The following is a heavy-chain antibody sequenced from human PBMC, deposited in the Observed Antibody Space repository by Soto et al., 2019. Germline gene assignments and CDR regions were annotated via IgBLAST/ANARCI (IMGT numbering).Heavy chain of an antibody. CDR1: GFTFSSYG. CDR2: ISYDGSNK. Sequence: PGGSLRLSCAASGFTFSSYGMHWVRQAPGKGLEWVAVISYDGSNKYYADSVKGRFTISRDNSKNTLYLQMNSLRAEDTAVYHCAKDLSSGWVDHWGQGTLVTVSS. V-gene: IGHV3-30*18. J-gene: IGHJ4*02. D-gene: IGHD6-19*01. CDR3: AKDLSSGWVDH.